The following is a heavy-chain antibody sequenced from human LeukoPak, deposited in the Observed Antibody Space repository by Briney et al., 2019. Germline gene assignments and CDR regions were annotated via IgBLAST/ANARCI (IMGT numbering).Heavy chain of an antibody. V-gene: IGHV4-34*01. Sequence: SETLSLTCAVYGGSFSGYYWSWIRHPPGKGLEWIGEINHSGSTNYNPSLKSRVTISVDTSKNQFSLKLSSVTAADTAVYYCASSSSGWYRALGYWGQGTLVTVSS. CDR3: ASSSSGWYRALGY. J-gene: IGHJ4*02. CDR2: INHSGST. CDR1: GGSFSGYY. D-gene: IGHD6-19*01.